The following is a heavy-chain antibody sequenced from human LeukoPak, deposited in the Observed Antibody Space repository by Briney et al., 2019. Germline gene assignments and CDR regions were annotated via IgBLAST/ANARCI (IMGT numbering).Heavy chain of an antibody. CDR2: IIGSGGST. CDR1: GFTFSSYA. CDR3: AKGMAAMGDY. D-gene: IGHD5-24*01. V-gene: IGHV3-23*01. J-gene: IGHJ4*02. Sequence: PGGSLRLSCAASGFTFSSYAMTWVRQAPGKGLEWVSTIIGSGGSTYYADSVKGRFTIPRDNSKNTHYLQMNSLRAEDTAVYYCAKGMAAMGDYWGQGTLVTVSS.